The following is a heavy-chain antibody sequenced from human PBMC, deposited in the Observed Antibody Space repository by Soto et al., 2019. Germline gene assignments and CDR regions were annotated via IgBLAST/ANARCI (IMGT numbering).Heavy chain of an antibody. CDR3: ARERPTCYYDSSGTQPPDY. Sequence: ASVKVSCKASGGTFSSYAISWVRQAPGQGLEWMGGIIPIFGTANYAQKFQGRVTITADESTSTAYMELSSLRSEDTAVYYCARERPTCYYDSSGTQPPDYWGQGTLVTVSS. CDR1: GGTFSSYA. V-gene: IGHV1-69*13. D-gene: IGHD3-22*01. CDR2: IIPIFGTA. J-gene: IGHJ4*02.